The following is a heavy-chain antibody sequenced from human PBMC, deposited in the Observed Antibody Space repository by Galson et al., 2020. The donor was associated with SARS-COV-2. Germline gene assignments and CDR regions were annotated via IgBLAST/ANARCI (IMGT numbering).Heavy chain of an antibody. D-gene: IGHD4-17*01. V-gene: IGHV4-31*01. CDR3: ARARVRVNTAIGFDY. Sequence: QHPGKGLEWIGYIYYSGSTYYNPSLKSLVTISVDTSKNQFSLKLSSVTAADTAVYYCARARVRVNTAIGFDYWGQGTLVTVSS. CDR2: IYYSGST. J-gene: IGHJ4*02.